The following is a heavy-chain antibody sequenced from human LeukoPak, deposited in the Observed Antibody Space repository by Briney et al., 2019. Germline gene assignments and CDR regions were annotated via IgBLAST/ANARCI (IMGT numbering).Heavy chain of an antibody. Sequence: WASVKVSCKASGYTFTSYGISWVRQAPGQGLEWMGIINPSGGSTSYAQKFQGRVTMTRDTSTSTVYMELSSLRSEDTAVYYCARAIAVAGTGDYWGQGTLVTVSS. V-gene: IGHV1-46*01. D-gene: IGHD6-19*01. CDR3: ARAIAVAGTGDY. CDR1: GYTFTSYG. J-gene: IGHJ4*02. CDR2: INPSGGST.